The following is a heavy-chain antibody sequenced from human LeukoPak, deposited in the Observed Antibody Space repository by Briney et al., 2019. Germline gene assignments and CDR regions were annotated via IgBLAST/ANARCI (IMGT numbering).Heavy chain of an antibody. Sequence: SETLSLTCAVSGGSISSFDWWSWVRQPPGQGLEWIGEIHHNGGTNYNPSLKSRVTISEDKSKNQLSLQLTSVTAADTAIYYCATSAAYCLDYWGQGTLVTVSS. CDR1: GGSISSFDW. CDR3: ATSAAYCLDY. CDR2: IHHNGGT. J-gene: IGHJ4*02. D-gene: IGHD1-26*01. V-gene: IGHV4-4*02.